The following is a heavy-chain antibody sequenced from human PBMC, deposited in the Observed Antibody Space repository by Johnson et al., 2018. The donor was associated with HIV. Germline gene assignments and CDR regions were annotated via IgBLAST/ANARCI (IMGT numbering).Heavy chain of an antibody. CDR2: LGTIAGDT. CDR1: FFPFLPSS. J-gene: IGHJ3*02. Sequence: SLLLSFSSSFFPFLPSSLHFFLPFPFPFLPFFSSLGTIAGDTFYSASVKGRFTISRDNAKDSLYLQMDSLTAGDTAIYYCVRESLRGKPVPGPGNAAFDIWGLGTMVTVSS. V-gene: IGHV3-13*01. CDR3: VRESLRGKPVPGPGNAAFDI. D-gene: IGHD3-10*01.